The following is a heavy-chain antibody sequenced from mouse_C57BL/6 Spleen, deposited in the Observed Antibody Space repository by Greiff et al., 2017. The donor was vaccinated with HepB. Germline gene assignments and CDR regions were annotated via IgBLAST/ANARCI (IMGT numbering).Heavy chain of an antibody. CDR3: ASDYYGSSSAWFAY. D-gene: IGHD1-1*01. Sequence: VQLKESGPELVKPGASVKISCKASGYSFTDYNMNWVKQSNGKSLEWIGVINPNYGTTSYNQKFKGKATLTVDQSSSTAYMQLNSLTSEDSAVYYCASDYYGSSSAWFAYWGQGTLVTVSA. V-gene: IGHV1-39*01. CDR2: INPNYGTT. CDR1: GYSFTDYN. J-gene: IGHJ3*01.